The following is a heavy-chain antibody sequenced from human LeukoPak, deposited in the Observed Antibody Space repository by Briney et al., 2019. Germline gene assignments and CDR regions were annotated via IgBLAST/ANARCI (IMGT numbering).Heavy chain of an antibody. CDR3: AKEYTGTFSPFPSYFDN. J-gene: IGHJ4*02. V-gene: IGHV3-53*01. CDR1: GFTVSSNS. D-gene: IGHD1-26*01. CDR2: IYSGGNT. Sequence: GGSLRLSCTVSGFTVSSNSMSWVRQAPGKGLEWVSFIYSGGNTHYSDSVKGRFTISRDNSKNTLYLQMNSLRAEDTAIYYCAKEYTGTFSPFPSYFDNWGRGTLVTVSS.